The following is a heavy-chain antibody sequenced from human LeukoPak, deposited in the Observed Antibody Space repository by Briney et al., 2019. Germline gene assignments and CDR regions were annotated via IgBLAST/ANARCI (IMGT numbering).Heavy chain of an antibody. CDR2: INSDGSST. J-gene: IGHJ4*02. CDR1: GFTFSSYW. D-gene: IGHD6-13*01. Sequence: GGSLRLSCAASGFTFSSYWMHWVRQAPGKGLLWVSRINSDGSSTSYADSVKGRFTISRDNAKNTLYLQMNSLRAEDTAVYYCARRVAAAAAPYYFDYWGQGTLVTISS. CDR3: ARRVAAAAAPYYFDY. V-gene: IGHV3-74*01.